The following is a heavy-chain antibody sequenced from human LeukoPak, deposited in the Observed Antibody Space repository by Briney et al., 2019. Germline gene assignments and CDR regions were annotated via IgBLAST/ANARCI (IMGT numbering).Heavy chain of an antibody. V-gene: IGHV4-61*05. J-gene: IGHJ4*02. CDR1: GGSISSSGSY. D-gene: IGHD6-13*01. Sequence: SETLSLTCTVSGGSISSSGSYWDWIRQPPGKGLEWIGYIYYSGSTNYNPSLKSRVTISVDTSKNQFSLKLSSVTAADTAVYYCARGSIAAAGIFDYWGQGTLVTVSS. CDR3: ARGSIAAAGIFDY. CDR2: IYYSGST.